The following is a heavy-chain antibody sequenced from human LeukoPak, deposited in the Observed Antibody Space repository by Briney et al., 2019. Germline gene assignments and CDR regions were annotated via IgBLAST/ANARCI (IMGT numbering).Heavy chain of an antibody. CDR1: GFTFSSSG. CDR2: IRVDGSNK. D-gene: IGHD3-3*01. CDR3: AKDYDFWSGYYSPTRGYFDY. Sequence: PGGSLRLSCAASGFTFSSSGMHWVRQAPGKGLEWVAFIRVDGSNKYYADSVKGRFTISRDNSKNTLYLQMNSLRAEDAAVYYCAKDYDFWSGYYSPTRGYFDYWGQGPLVPVSS. J-gene: IGHJ4*02. V-gene: IGHV3-30*02.